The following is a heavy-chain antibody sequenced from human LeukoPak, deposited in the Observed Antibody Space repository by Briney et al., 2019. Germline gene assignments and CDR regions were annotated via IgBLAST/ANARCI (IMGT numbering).Heavy chain of an antibody. CDR1: GFTFTNYA. CDR2: MSYDGSNK. V-gene: IGHV3-30-3*01. Sequence: PGRSLRLSCAASGFTFTNYAIHWVRQAPGKGLEWVAVMSYDGSNKYYADSVKGRFTISRDNSKNTLSLQMNSLRTEDTALYYCARPDSSVWSHPFDYWGQGTLVTVSS. D-gene: IGHD6-19*01. J-gene: IGHJ4*02. CDR3: ARPDSSVWSHPFDY.